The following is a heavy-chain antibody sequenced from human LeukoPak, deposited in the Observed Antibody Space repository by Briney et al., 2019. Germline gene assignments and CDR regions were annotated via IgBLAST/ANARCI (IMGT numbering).Heavy chain of an antibody. CDR2: ISGGSAST. CDR3: AKAAHRLPDYYDSSGYYSHDAFDI. CDR1: GFTFANYA. Sequence: GGSLRLSCAGSGFTFANYAMSWVRQAPGKGLEWVSSISGGSASTYYADSVKGRFTISRDNSKNTLYLQMNSLRAEDTAVYYCAKAAHRLPDYYDSSGYYSHDAFDIWGQGTMVIVSS. D-gene: IGHD3-22*01. V-gene: IGHV3-23*01. J-gene: IGHJ3*02.